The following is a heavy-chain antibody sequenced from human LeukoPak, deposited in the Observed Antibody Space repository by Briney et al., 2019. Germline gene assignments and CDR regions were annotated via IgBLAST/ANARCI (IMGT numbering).Heavy chain of an antibody. J-gene: IGHJ6*03. Sequence: SVKVSCKASGGTFSSYAISWVRQAPGQGLEWMGGIIPIFGTVNYAQKFQGRVTITADKSTSTAYMELSSLRSEDTAVYYCARDIVVVVALMDVWGKGTTVTVSS. CDR2: IIPIFGTV. CDR3: ARDIVVVVALMDV. CDR1: GGTFSSYA. D-gene: IGHD2-15*01. V-gene: IGHV1-69*06.